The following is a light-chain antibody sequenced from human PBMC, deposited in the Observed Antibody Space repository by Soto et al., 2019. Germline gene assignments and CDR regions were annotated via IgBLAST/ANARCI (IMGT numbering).Light chain of an antibody. V-gene: IGLV4-69*01. J-gene: IGLJ7*01. CDR1: SGHSSYA. CDR3: QTWGTGIAV. CDR2: VNSEGSH. Sequence: QLVLTQSPSASASLGASVKLTCTLSSGHSSYAIAWHQQQPEKGPRYLMKVNSEGSHSKGDGIPDRFSGSRSGAERYLTISSLQSEDEADYYCQTWGTGIAVFGGGTQLTVL.